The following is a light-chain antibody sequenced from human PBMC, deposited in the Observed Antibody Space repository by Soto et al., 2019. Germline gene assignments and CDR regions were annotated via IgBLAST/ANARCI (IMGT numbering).Light chain of an antibody. Sequence: EVVLTQSPVTLSLSPGERATLSCRASQSFRGLLAWYQQKPGQAPRLLIYDAYNRATGIPPRFSGSGSGTDFTLTISSLEPEDSAVYYCQQRHMWPITFGQGTRQEI. CDR3: QQRHMWPIT. CDR1: QSFRGL. V-gene: IGKV3-11*01. J-gene: IGKJ5*01. CDR2: DAY.